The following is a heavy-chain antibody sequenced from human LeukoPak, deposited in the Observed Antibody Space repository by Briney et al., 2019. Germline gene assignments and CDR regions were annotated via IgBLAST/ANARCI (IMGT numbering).Heavy chain of an antibody. CDR2: IKQDGSEK. CDR1: GFTFSSYW. CDR3: SRNPTAYNWFDP. D-gene: IGHD1-14*01. V-gene: IGHV3-7*01. J-gene: IGHJ5*02. Sequence: GGSLRLSCAASGFTFSSYWMSWVRQAPEKGLKWVANIKQDGSEKYSVDSVKGRFTISRDNAKNSLYLQMNSLRAEDTAVYFCSRNPTAYNWFDPWGQGTLVTVSS.